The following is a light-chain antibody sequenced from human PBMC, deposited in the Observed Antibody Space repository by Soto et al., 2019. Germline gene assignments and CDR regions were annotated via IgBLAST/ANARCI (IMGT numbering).Light chain of an antibody. J-gene: IGKJ5*01. V-gene: IGKV3-11*01. CDR1: QSVNSY. CDR3: QQRSNWPSIT. Sequence: IVLPQSPSTLSLAPGERATLSCRASQSVNSYLAWYQQKPGQAPGLLIYGASNRATGIPARFSGSGSGTDFTLTISSLEPEDFAVYYCQQRSNWPSITFGQGTRLEIK. CDR2: GAS.